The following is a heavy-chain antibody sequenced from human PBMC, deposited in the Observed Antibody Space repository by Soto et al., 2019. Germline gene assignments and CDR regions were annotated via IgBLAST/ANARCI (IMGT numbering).Heavy chain of an antibody. D-gene: IGHD3-22*01. V-gene: IGHV4-4*07. CDR1: GGSISSYY. CDR2: IYTSGST. Sequence: PSETLSLTCTVSGGSISSYYWSWIRQPAGKGLEWIGRIYTSGSTNYNPSLRSRVTMSVDTSKNQFSLKLSSVTAADTAVYYCAREKGGYYDSSGYYYEPYYFDHWGQGTLVTVSS. CDR3: AREKGGYYDSSGYYYEPYYFDH. J-gene: IGHJ4*02.